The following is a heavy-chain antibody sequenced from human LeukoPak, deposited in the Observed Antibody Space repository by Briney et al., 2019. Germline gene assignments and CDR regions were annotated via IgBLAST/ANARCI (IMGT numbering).Heavy chain of an antibody. Sequence: PGGSLRLSCAASGSTVSSNYMNWVRQAPGKGLEWVSVIYRGGSTYYADSVKGRFTISRDNSKNTLYLQMNSLRAEDTAVYYCASQTIIRAFDIWGHGTMVTVSS. V-gene: IGHV3-66*04. CDR3: ASQTIIRAFDI. D-gene: IGHD3-10*01. CDR2: IYRGGST. CDR1: GSTVSSNY. J-gene: IGHJ3*02.